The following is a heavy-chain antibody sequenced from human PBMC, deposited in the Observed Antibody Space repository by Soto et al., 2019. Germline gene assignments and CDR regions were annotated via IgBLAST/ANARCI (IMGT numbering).Heavy chain of an antibody. J-gene: IGHJ4*02. CDR1: GFTFSSYW. Sequence: PGGALRLSCAASGFTFSSYWKSWVRQAPGRGLEWMANIKYDGSEKYYVDSVKGRLTISRDNAKNSLYLQMNSLRAEDTAVYYCASSPHKDSRPDYWGQGTLVTVSS. D-gene: IGHD3-22*01. V-gene: IGHV3-7*03. CDR2: IKYDGSEK. CDR3: ASSPHKDSRPDY.